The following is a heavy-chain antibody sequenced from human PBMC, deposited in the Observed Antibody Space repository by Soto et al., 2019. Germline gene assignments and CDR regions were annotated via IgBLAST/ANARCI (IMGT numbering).Heavy chain of an antibody. Sequence: SGPTLVNPTQTLTLTCTFSGFSLSTSGMCVSWIRQPSGKALEWLALIDWDDDKYYSTSLKTRLTISKDTSKNQVVLTMTNMDPVDTATFYCARIENHYYYDSSGFDYWGQGTLVTVSS. CDR1: GFSLSTSGMC. V-gene: IGHV2-70*01. D-gene: IGHD3-22*01. J-gene: IGHJ4*02. CDR2: IDWDDDK. CDR3: ARIENHYYYDSSGFDY.